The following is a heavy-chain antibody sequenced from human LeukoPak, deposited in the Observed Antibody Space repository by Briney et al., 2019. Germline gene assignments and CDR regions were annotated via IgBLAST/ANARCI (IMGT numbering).Heavy chain of an antibody. J-gene: IGHJ4*02. Sequence: GGSLRLSCAASGLTFSNSPMHWVRQAPGKGLEWVALIQDDGATTNYVDSVRGRFTISRDNSKSTVYLQMNSLKPDDTAVYYCATQGITLVVVISPFDYWGQGTLVTVSS. CDR3: ATQGITLVVVISPFDY. D-gene: IGHD3-22*01. CDR1: GLTFSNSP. V-gene: IGHV3-30*02. CDR2: IQDDGATT.